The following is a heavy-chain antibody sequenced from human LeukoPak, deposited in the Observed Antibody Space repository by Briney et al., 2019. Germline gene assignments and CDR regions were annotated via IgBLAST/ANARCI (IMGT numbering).Heavy chain of an antibody. V-gene: IGHV4-39*01. CDR1: GGSISSSSYS. CDR3: ARLRRVGATPFDY. J-gene: IGHJ4*02. Sequence: PETLSLTCTVPGGSISSSSYSWGWIRQPPGKGLEWIGSIYYSGSTYYNPSLKSRVTISVDTSKNQFSLKLSSVTAADTAVYYCARLRRVGATPFDYWGQGTLVTVSS. CDR2: IYYSGST. D-gene: IGHD1-26*01.